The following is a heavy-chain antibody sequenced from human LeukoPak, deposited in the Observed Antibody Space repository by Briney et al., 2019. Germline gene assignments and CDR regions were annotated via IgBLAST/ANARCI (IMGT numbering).Heavy chain of an antibody. CDR3: AGGVNY. J-gene: IGHJ4*02. CDR1: GFTFSTYA. D-gene: IGHD3-16*01. CDR2: ISTSGGST. Sequence: GSLRLSCAASGFTFSTYAMSWVRQAPGKGLEWVSGISTSGGSTYCADSVKGRFTISRDNSKNTLYLQMNSPRAEDTAVYYCAGGVNYWGQGTLVTVSS. V-gene: IGHV3-23*01.